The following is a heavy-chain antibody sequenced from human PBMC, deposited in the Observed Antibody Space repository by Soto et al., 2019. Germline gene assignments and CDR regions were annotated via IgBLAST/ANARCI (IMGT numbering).Heavy chain of an antibody. CDR2: ISGSGGST. V-gene: IGHV3-23*01. CDR1: GFTFSSYA. CDR3: AKTLGYCSSTSCYYFDY. J-gene: IGHJ4*02. D-gene: IGHD2-2*01. Sequence: GGSLRLSCAASGFTFSSYAMSWVRQAPGKGLEWVSAISGSGGSTYYADSVKGRFTISRDNSKNTLYLQMNSLRAEDTAVYYCAKTLGYCSSTSCYYFDYWGQGTLVTVSS.